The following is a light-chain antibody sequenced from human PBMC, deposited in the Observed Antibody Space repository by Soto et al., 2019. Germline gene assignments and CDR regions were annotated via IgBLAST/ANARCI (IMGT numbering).Light chain of an antibody. Sequence: IVLTQSPGTLSLSPGERATLSCRASQSVSPNYLAWYQQKPGQAPRLLIYGASSRATGIPDRFSGGGSGTYYTLTISTLEPEDSAVYYWQQYGSSPTFGQGTKVEIK. J-gene: IGKJ1*01. V-gene: IGKV3-20*01. CDR1: QSVSPNY. CDR2: GAS. CDR3: QQYGSSPT.